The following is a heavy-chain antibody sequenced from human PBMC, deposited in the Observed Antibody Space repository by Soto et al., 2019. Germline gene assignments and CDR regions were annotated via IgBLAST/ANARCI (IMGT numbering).Heavy chain of an antibody. CDR2: IYYSGST. D-gene: IGHD6-19*01. Sequence: SETLSLTCTVSGGSISSGGYYWSWIRQHPGKGLEWIGYIYYSGSTNYNPSLKSRVTISVDTSKNQFSLKLSSVTAADTAVYYCARHIRAVAGLDYWGQGTLVTVSS. CDR3: ARHIRAVAGLDY. J-gene: IGHJ4*02. V-gene: IGHV4-61*08. CDR1: GGSISSGGYY.